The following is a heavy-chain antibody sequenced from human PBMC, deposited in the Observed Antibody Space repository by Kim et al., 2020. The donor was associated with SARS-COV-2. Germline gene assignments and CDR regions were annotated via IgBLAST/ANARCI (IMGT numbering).Heavy chain of an antibody. CDR3: ARLLSVVDATGVDY. D-gene: IGHD2-15*01. CDR2: AYPGDSDT. Sequence: KGREARGSAYPGDSDTSYSTSFQGQATISADKSISPAYLPWSSLKASDTAMYYCARLLSVVDATGVDYWGQGTLVTVSS. J-gene: IGHJ4*02. V-gene: IGHV5-51*01.